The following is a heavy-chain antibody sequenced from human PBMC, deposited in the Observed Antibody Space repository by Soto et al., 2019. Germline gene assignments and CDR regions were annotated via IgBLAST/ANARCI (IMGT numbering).Heavy chain of an antibody. CDR1: GGSFSGYY. CDR2: INHSGST. D-gene: IGHD2-2*01. Sequence: SETLSLTCAVHGGSFSGYYWSWIRQPPGKGLEWIGEINHSGSTNYNPSLKSRVTISVDTSKNQFSLKLSSVTAADTAVYYCARVDCSSTSCYDAFDIWGQGTMVTVSS. CDR3: ARVDCSSTSCYDAFDI. J-gene: IGHJ3*02. V-gene: IGHV4-34*01.